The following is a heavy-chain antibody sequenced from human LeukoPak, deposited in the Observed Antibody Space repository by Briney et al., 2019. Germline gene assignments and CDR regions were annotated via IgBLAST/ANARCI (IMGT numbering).Heavy chain of an antibody. Sequence: ASVKVSCKPSGYTFTAYYLHWVRQDPGQGLKWMGIINPSGGSTSYAQKFQGRVTMTRDTSTSTVYMELSSLRSEDTAVYYCARGTYSSGWYLGYWGQGTLVTVSS. CDR2: INPSGGST. J-gene: IGHJ4*02. V-gene: IGHV1-46*01. D-gene: IGHD6-19*01. CDR3: ARGTYSSGWYLGY. CDR1: GYTFTAYY.